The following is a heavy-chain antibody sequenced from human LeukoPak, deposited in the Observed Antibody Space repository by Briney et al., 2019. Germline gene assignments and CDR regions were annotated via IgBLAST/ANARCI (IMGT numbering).Heavy chain of an antibody. CDR3: ARDQRYCSSSSCPWEPFDY. CDR1: GFTFSSYW. D-gene: IGHD2-2*01. Sequence: AGSLRLSCAASGFTFSSYWMSWVRQAPGKGLKRVANIKQDGSEKYYVDSVKGRFTISRDNAKNSLYLQMNSLRAEDTAVYYCARDQRYCSSSSCPWEPFDYWGQGTLVTVSS. CDR2: IKQDGSEK. V-gene: IGHV3-7*05. J-gene: IGHJ4*02.